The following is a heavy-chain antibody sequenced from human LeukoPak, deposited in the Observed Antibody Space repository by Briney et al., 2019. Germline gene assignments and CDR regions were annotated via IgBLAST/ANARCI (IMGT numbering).Heavy chain of an antibody. D-gene: IGHD3-22*01. CDR3: ASLTIVVVIHSQFRWFDP. CDR2: ISYDGSNK. Sequence: GGSLRLSCAASGFTFSSYAMHWVRRAPGKGLEWVAVISYDGSNKYYADSVKGRFTISRDNSKNTLYLQMNSLRAEDTAVYYCASLTIVVVIHSQFRWFDPWGQGTLVTVSS. CDR1: GFTFSSYA. J-gene: IGHJ5*02. V-gene: IGHV3-30-3*01.